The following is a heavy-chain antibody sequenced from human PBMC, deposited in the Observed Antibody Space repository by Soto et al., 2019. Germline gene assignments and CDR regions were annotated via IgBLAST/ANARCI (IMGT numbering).Heavy chain of an antibody. CDR2: ISSSGGST. V-gene: IGHV3-23*01. Sequence: GGSLRLSCAASGFTFSSYAMSWVRQAPGKGLEWVSAISSSGGSTYYADSVKGRFTISRDNSKNTLYLQMNSLRAEDTAVYYCAKDYDILTGYPKGAFDIWGQGTMVTVSS. CDR1: GFTFSSYA. CDR3: AKDYDILTGYPKGAFDI. D-gene: IGHD3-9*01. J-gene: IGHJ3*02.